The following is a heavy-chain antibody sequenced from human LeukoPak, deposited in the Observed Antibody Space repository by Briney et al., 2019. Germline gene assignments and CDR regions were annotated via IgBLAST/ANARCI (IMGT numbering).Heavy chain of an antibody. Sequence: ASVTVSCKASGYTFTSYYMHWVRQAPGQGLEWMGIINPSGGSTSYAQKFQGRVTMTRDMSTSTVYMELSSLRSEDTAVYYCASNSGSYSQSDYWGQGTLVTVSS. CDR3: ASNSGSYSQSDY. CDR2: INPSGGST. V-gene: IGHV1-46*01. D-gene: IGHD1-26*01. CDR1: GYTFTSYY. J-gene: IGHJ4*02.